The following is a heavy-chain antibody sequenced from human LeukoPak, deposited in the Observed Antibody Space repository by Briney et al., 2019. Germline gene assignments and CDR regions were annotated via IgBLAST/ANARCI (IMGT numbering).Heavy chain of an antibody. V-gene: IGHV1-2*02. Sequence: ASVKVSCKASGYTFTGYYMHWVRQAPGQVLEWMGWINPNSGGTNYAQKFQGRVTMTRDTSISTAYMELSRLRSDDTAVYYCAREVYYDILTGPSYYYMDVWGKGTTVTVS. J-gene: IGHJ6*03. CDR2: INPNSGGT. D-gene: IGHD3-9*01. CDR1: GYTFTGYY. CDR3: AREVYYDILTGPSYYYMDV.